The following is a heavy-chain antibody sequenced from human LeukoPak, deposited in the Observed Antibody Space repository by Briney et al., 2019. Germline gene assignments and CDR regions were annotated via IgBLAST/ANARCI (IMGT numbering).Heavy chain of an antibody. D-gene: IGHD6-6*01. CDR1: GFTFSSYG. Sequence: GGSLRLSCAASGFTFSSYGMHWVRQAPGKGLEWVAIIWYDGSNKYYADSVKGRFTISRDNSKNTLYLQMNSLRAEDTAVYYCAKPRIAARQRDYYYYGMDVWGQGTTVTVSS. V-gene: IGHV3-33*06. CDR2: IWYDGSNK. CDR3: AKPRIAARQRDYYYYGMDV. J-gene: IGHJ6*02.